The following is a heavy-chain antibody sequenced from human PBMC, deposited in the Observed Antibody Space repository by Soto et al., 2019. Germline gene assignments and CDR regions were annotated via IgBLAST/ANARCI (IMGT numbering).Heavy chain of an antibody. CDR1: GPPPHSYF. D-gene: IGHD1-1*01. CDR3: ARWRQRHGGFDY. Sequence: QVQLQESGPGLVKPSETLSPTSSAPGPPPHSYFWSWIRQSPGKGLEWIGYIYYSGSTNYNPSLKSRVTISVDTSKNQFSLNLRSVTAADTAVYYCARWRQRHGGFDYWGQGTLVTVSS. J-gene: IGHJ4*02. V-gene: IGHV4-59*01. CDR2: IYYSGST.